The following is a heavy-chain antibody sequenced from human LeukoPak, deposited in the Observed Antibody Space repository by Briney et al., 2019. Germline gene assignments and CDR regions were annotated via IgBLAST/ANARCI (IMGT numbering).Heavy chain of an antibody. CDR3: ATYRQVLLPFES. V-gene: IGHV3-23*01. J-gene: IGHJ4*02. CDR2: ISGSGDNT. D-gene: IGHD5-18*01. Sequence: GGSLRLSCAASGFTFSSYAMSWVRQAPGKGLEWVSAISGSGDNTYYADSVKGRFTISRDNSKNTLYLQMNSLIAEDTAIYYCATYRQVLLPFESWGQGTLVTVSS. CDR1: GFTFSSYA.